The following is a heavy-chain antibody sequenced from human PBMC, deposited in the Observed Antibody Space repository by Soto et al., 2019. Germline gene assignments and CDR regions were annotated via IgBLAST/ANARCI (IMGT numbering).Heavy chain of an antibody. Sequence: SETLSLTCTVSGGSISSYYWSWIRQPPGKGLEWIGYIYYSGSTNYNPSLKSRVTISVDTSKNQFSLKLSSVTAADTAVYYCARYLRDFWSGYPYNWFDPWGQGTLVTVSS. CDR2: IYYSGST. D-gene: IGHD3-3*01. CDR3: ARYLRDFWSGYPYNWFDP. CDR1: GGSISSYY. J-gene: IGHJ5*02. V-gene: IGHV4-59*01.